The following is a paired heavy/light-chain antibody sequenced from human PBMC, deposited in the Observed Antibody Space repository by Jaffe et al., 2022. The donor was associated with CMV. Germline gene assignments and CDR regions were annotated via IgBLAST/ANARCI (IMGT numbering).Heavy chain of an antibody. Sequence: QVQLVQSGAEVKKPGASVKVSCKASGYTFTGYYMHWVRQAPGQGLEWMGWINPNSGGTNYAQKFQGRVTMTRDTSISTAYMELSRLRSDDTAVYYCARAGEMATIPRLNYYYGMDVWGQGTTVTVSS. CDR3: ARAGEMATIPRLNYYYGMDV. CDR2: INPNSGGT. D-gene: IGHD5-12*01. J-gene: IGHJ6*02. V-gene: IGHV1-2*02. CDR1: GYTFTGYY.
Light chain of an antibody. Sequence: QSVLTQPPSVSGAPGQRVTISCTGSSSNIGAGYDVHWYQQLPGTAPKLLIYGNSNRPSGVPDRFSGSKSGTSASLAITGLQAEDEADYYCQSYDSSLSGYVFGGGTKLTVL. J-gene: IGLJ3*02. CDR2: GNS. CDR1: SSNIGAGYD. V-gene: IGLV1-40*01. CDR3: QSYDSSLSGYV.